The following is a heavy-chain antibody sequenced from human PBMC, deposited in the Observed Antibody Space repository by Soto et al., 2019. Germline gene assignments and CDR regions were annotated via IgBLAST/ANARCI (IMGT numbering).Heavy chain of an antibody. J-gene: IGHJ6*02. Sequence: QVQLVQSGAEVKKPGASVKVSCKASGYTFTSYGISWVRQAPGQGLEWMGWISAYNGNTNYAQKLQGRVTMPTDTSTSTAYMALRSLRSDDTAVYYCARDSAMVAASIYYYYGMDVWGQGTTVTVSS. V-gene: IGHV1-18*04. CDR3: ARDSAMVAASIYYYYGMDV. D-gene: IGHD2-15*01. CDR2: ISAYNGNT. CDR1: GYTFTSYG.